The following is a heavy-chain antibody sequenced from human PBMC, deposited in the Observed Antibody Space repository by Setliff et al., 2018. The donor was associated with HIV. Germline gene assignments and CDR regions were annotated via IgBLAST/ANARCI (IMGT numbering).Heavy chain of an antibody. D-gene: IGHD3-22*01. Sequence: LSLTCAVYGGSFSGYYWSWIRQSPGKGLEWVGEINHGGTTNYNPSLESRVTISVDTSKIHFSLRVSSVTAADTAVYYCARGRQGPYYYDSSGYSRGGYFDYWGRGTLVTVSS. CDR3: ARGRQGPYYYDSSGYSRGGYFDY. CDR2: INHGGTT. J-gene: IGHJ4*02. V-gene: IGHV4-34*01. CDR1: GGSFSGYY.